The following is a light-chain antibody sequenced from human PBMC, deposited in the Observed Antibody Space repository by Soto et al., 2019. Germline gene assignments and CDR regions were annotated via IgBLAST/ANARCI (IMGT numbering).Light chain of an antibody. J-gene: IGKJ2*01. CDR3: QQYDNLPYT. V-gene: IGKV1-33*01. Sequence: DIQMTQSPSSLSASVGDRVTITCPASQDISNYLNWYQQKPGKAPKLLIYDASNLETGVPSRFSGSGSGTDFTFSISSLQPEDIATYYCQQYDNLPYTFGQGTKLQL. CDR2: DAS. CDR1: QDISNY.